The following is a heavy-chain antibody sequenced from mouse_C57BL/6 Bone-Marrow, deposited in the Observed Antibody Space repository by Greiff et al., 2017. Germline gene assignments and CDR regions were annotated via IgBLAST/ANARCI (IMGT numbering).Heavy chain of an antibody. CDR3: ARRGLYYGSSYSAWFAY. Sequence: QVTLKESGPGILQPSQTLSLTCSFSGFSLSTFGMGVGWIRQPSGKGLEWLAHIWWDDDKYYNPALKSRLTISKDTSINQVFLKIANVDTADTATYYCARRGLYYGSSYSAWFAYWGQGTLVTVSA. CDR2: IWWDDDK. V-gene: IGHV8-8*01. CDR1: GFSLSTFGMG. J-gene: IGHJ3*01. D-gene: IGHD1-1*01.